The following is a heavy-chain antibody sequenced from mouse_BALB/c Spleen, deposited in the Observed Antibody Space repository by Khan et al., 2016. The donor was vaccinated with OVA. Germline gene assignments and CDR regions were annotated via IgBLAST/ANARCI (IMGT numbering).Heavy chain of an antibody. CDR1: GFSLSNYG. J-gene: IGHJ3*01. Sequence: QVQLKESGPGLVAPSQTLSITCTVSGFSLSNYGVHWVRQPPGKGLAWLGVIWAGGSTNHNSALMSRLSISKDDSKSQVFLKMNSLQTDDTAMYYCARAFYNGAWFAYWGQGTLVTVSA. V-gene: IGHV2-9*02. CDR3: ARAFYNGAWFAY. D-gene: IGHD1-3*01. CDR2: IWAGGST.